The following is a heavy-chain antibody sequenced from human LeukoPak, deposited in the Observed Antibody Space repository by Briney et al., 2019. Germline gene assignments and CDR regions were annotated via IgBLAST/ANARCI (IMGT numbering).Heavy chain of an antibody. CDR2: IYYSGST. J-gene: IGHJ2*01. Sequence: PSETLSLTCTVSGGSISSYYWSWIRQPPGKGLEWIGYIYYSGSTNYNPSLKSRVTISVDTSKNQFSLKLSSVTAADTAVYYCARRPLSYYYDSRMEGTNWYSDLWGRGTLVTVSS. V-gene: IGHV4-59*01. CDR1: GGSISSYY. CDR3: ARRPLSYYYDSRMEGTNWYSDL. D-gene: IGHD3-22*01.